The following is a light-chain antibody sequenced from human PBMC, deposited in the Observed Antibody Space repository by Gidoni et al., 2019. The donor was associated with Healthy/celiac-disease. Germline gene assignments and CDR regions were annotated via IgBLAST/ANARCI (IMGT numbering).Light chain of an antibody. CDR3: QVWDSSTYWV. J-gene: IGLJ3*02. CDR1: NSGSKN. CDR2: RDS. Sequence: SYALTQPLSVSVALGQTARITCGGNNSGSKNVHWYQQKPGQAPVLVIYRDSNRPSGIPERFSGSNAGNTATLTISRDQAGDEADYYCQVWDSSTYWVFGGGTKLTVL. V-gene: IGLV3-9*01.